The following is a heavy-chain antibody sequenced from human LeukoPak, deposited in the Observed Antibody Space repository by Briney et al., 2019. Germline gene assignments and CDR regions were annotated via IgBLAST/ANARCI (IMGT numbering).Heavy chain of an antibody. D-gene: IGHD3-22*01. Sequence: SETLSLTCTVSGGSISSGSYYWSWIRQPAGKGLEWIGRIYTSGSTNYNPSLKSRVTISVDTSKNQFSLKLSSVTAAGTAVYYCARDYYDSSGPSEWGQGTLVTVSS. CDR3: ARDYYDSSGPSE. J-gene: IGHJ4*02. CDR1: GGSISSGSYY. V-gene: IGHV4-61*02. CDR2: IYTSGST.